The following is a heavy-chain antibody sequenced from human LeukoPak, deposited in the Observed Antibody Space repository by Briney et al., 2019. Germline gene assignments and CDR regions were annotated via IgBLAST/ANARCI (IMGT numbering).Heavy chain of an antibody. Sequence: GGSLRLSCAASGFTFSSYWMSWVRQAPGKGLEWVANIKQDGSEKYYVDSVKGRFTISRDNAKNSLYLQMNSLRAEDTAVYYCARAIPAIAAAGIDYWGQGTLVTVSS. D-gene: IGHD6-13*01. CDR2: IKQDGSEK. J-gene: IGHJ4*02. V-gene: IGHV3-7*01. CDR1: GFTFSSYW. CDR3: ARAIPAIAAAGIDY.